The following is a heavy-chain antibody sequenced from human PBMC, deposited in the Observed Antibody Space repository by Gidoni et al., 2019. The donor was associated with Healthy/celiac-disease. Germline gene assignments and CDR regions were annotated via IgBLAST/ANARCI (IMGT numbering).Heavy chain of an antibody. V-gene: IGHV5-51*01. CDR2: ICPGDSDT. J-gene: IGHJ6*02. Sequence: EVQLVQSGAEVKKPGESLTISCKGSGYSVTSYWIGWVRPMPGKGLEGMGIICPGDSDTRYSPSCQGQVTISADKSISTAYLQWSSLKASDTAMYYCARLGGYSGYDHLYYYYYGMDVWGQGTTVTVSS. CDR3: ARLGGYSGYDHLYYYYYGMDV. D-gene: IGHD5-12*01. CDR1: GYSVTSYW.